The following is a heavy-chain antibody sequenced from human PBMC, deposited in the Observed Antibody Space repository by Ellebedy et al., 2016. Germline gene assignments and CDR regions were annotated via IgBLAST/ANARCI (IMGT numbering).Heavy chain of an antibody. CDR1: GFTFDDYA. J-gene: IGHJ3*01. D-gene: IGHD3-10*01. CDR3: AKTRELLADAFDV. V-gene: IGHV3-9*01. Sequence: SLKISCAASGFTFDDYAMHWVRQAPGKGLEWVSYISWNSGSLGYADFVKGRFTISRDNAKNSLYLQMNSLRAEDTAVYYCAKTRELLADAFDVWGQGTMVTVSS. CDR2: ISWNSGSL.